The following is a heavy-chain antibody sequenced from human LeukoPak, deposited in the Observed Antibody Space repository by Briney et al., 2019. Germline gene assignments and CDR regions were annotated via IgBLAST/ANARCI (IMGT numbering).Heavy chain of an antibody. CDR2: VYYTGGT. D-gene: IGHD1-1*01. J-gene: IGHJ4*02. CDR3: SGERAGTTIDY. V-gene: IGHV4-39*07. CDR1: GGSISSRTYY. Sequence: SETLSLNCTVSGGSISSRTYYWGWIRQPPGKGLEWIGSVYYTGGTYHNPSVKSRFTISVDTSKNKFSLTLSSVTAADTAVYFCSGERAGTTIDYWGQGTLVTVSS.